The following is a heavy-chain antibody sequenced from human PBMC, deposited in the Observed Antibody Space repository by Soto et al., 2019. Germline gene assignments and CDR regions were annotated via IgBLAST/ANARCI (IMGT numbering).Heavy chain of an antibody. CDR3: ARGSSYDTLADYYHMDV. V-gene: IGHV1-3*01. CDR1: GYTFTSYA. Sequence: ASLKVSCKASGYTFTSYAMHWVRQAPGQRLEWMGWINAGNGNTKYSQKFQGRVTITRDTSASTAYMELSSLRSEDTAVYYCARGSSYDTLADYYHMDVWGKGTTVTV. D-gene: IGHD3-9*01. CDR2: INAGNGNT. J-gene: IGHJ6*03.